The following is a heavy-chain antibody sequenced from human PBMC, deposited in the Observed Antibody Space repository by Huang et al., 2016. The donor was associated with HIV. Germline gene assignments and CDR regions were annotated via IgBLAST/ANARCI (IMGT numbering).Heavy chain of an antibody. CDR1: GGTFSTNA. Sequence: QVQLVQSGAEVKRPGASVKVSCRASGGTFSTNAVSWVRQAPGQGLEWMGGIIPMVGTTNYAQGFQGKVTITADESSSTVYMELSSLRSDDTAVYYCARQPYCGGDCAHYYYFYMDVWGKGTTVTVSS. CDR3: ARQPYCGGDCAHYYYFYMDV. J-gene: IGHJ6*03. D-gene: IGHD2-21*02. V-gene: IGHV1-69*13. CDR2: IIPMVGTT.